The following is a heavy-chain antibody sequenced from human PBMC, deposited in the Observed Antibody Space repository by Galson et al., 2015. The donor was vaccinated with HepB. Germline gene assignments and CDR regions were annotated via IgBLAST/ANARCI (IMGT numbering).Heavy chain of an antibody. J-gene: IGHJ4*02. Sequence: ETLSLTCTVSGGSISSYYWSWIRQPPGKGLEWIGYIYYSGSSDYNPSLKSRVTISVDTSKKQISLKLSSMTAADTAVYYCARGTGSLYYFDYWGQGTLVTVSS. D-gene: IGHD6-13*01. V-gene: IGHV4-59*01. CDR3: ARGTGSLYYFDY. CDR2: IYYSGSS. CDR1: GGSISSYY.